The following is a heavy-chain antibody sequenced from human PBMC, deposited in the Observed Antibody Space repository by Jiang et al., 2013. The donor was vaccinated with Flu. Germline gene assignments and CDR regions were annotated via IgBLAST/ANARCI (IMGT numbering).Heavy chain of an antibody. J-gene: IGHJ6*02. CDR1: GFSFTTYW. V-gene: IGHV5-51*01. Sequence: GAEVKKPGESLKISCKGSGFSFTTYWIGWVRQMPGKGLEWMGIIYPSDSSTRYSPSFQGQVTISADKSISTAYLQWSSLKASDTAMYYCARQNGAYRGGIAAAGDVYYYYYGMDVWGQGTTVTVSS. D-gene: IGHD6-13*01. CDR3: ARQNGAYRGGIAAAGDVYYYYYGMDV. CDR2: IYPSDSST.